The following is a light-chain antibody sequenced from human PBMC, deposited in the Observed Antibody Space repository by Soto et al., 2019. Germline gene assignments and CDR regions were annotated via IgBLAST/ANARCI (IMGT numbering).Light chain of an antibody. CDR3: QQYENLPT. CDR1: QNINNY. J-gene: IGKJ5*01. Sequence: DIQITQSPYSLSASAGATATIVFQASQNINNYLNWYQQKPGRAPKLLIDDASNLEAGVPSRVRGSGSGTDFTFTISRLQPEDIATYYCQQYENLPTFGQGTRLEIK. CDR2: DAS. V-gene: IGKV1-33*01.